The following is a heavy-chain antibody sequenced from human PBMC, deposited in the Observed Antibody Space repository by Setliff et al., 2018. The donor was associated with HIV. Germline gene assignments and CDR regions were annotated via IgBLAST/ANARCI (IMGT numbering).Heavy chain of an antibody. J-gene: IGHJ3*01. V-gene: IGHV4-59*01. CDR1: GDSIYSYY. D-gene: IGHD5-18*01. Sequence: SETLSLTWNVSGDSIYSYYWSWIRQPPGKALQWLGYTSSSGNTIYDPSLDGRVTMSLDTSNNHFSLKLRSATPAETAIYFCANAHDCAGSYGPLGPFDVWGPGSKVTVSS. CDR3: ANAHDCAGSYGPLGPFDV. CDR2: TSSSGNT.